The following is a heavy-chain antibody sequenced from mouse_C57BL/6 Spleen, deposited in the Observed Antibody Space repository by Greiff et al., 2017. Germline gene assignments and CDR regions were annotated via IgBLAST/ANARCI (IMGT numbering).Heavy chain of an antibody. CDR3: AREGYYYGSSYYAMDY. Sequence: EVQRVESVAELVRPGASVKLSCTASGFNIKNTYMHWVKQRPEQGLEWIGRIDPANGNTKYAPKFQGQATITADTSSNTAYLQLSSLTSEDTAIYYCAREGYYYGSSYYAMDYWGQGTSVTVSS. J-gene: IGHJ4*01. CDR2: IDPANGNT. D-gene: IGHD1-1*01. V-gene: IGHV14-3*01. CDR1: GFNIKNTY.